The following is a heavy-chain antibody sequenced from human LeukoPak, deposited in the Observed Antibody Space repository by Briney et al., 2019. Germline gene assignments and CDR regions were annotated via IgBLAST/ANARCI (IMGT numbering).Heavy chain of an antibody. Sequence: SQTLSLTCAISGDSVSSNSAAWNWIRQSPSRGLEWLGRTYYRSQWYNDYAVSVKSRITINPDTSKNQFSLQLNSVTPEDTAVYYYARVLEYSSSWNWVDYWGQGTLVTVSS. V-gene: IGHV6-1*01. CDR1: GDSVSSNSAA. D-gene: IGHD6-13*01. CDR3: ARVLEYSSSWNWVDY. CDR2: TYYRSQWYN. J-gene: IGHJ5*01.